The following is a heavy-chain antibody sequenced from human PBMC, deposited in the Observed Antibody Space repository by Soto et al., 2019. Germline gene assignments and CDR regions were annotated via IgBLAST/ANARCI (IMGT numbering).Heavy chain of an antibody. CDR2: LNDSGGT. D-gene: IGHD3-10*01. CDR1: GGSFSGYY. Sequence: QVQLQQWGAGLLKPSETLSLTCAVHGGSFSGYYWSWIRQPPGKGLEWIGELNDSGGTNYNASLKSRVSISGDTSKNQFSLKLSFVTAADTAVYYCARGRGGVQHWGQGTLVTVSS. CDR3: ARGRGGVQH. J-gene: IGHJ1*01. V-gene: IGHV4-34*01.